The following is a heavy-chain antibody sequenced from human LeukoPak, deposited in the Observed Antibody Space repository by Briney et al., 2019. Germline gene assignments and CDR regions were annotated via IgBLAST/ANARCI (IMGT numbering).Heavy chain of an antibody. J-gene: IGHJ4*02. Sequence: GGSLRLSCAASGVTFSGYSMNWVRQAPGKGLDWRASIISSSSYIYYADSVRGRFTISRDTAKHSLYLQMNSLRAEAAAVYFCASVPSTEVNDYWGQGTLVTVSS. CDR2: IISSSSYI. CDR1: GVTFSGYS. V-gene: IGHV3-21*01. D-gene: IGHD4-17*01. CDR3: ASVPSTEVNDY.